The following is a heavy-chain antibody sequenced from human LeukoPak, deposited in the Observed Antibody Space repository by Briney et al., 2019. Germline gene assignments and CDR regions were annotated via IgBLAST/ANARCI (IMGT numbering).Heavy chain of an antibody. V-gene: IGHV3-49*03. D-gene: IGHD3-10*01. CDR3: ARRRRMVRGINYYMDV. J-gene: IGHJ6*03. CDR1: GFTFGDYA. Sequence: GRSLRLSCTASGFTFGDYAMSWFRQAPGKGLEWVGFISSKAYGGTTEYAASVKGRFTISRDDSKSIAYLQMNSLKTEDTAVYYCARRRRMVRGINYYMDVWGKGTTVTVSS. CDR2: ISSKAYGGTT.